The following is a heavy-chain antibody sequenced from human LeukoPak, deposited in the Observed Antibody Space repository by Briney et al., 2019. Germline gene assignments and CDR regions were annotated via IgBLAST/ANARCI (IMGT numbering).Heavy chain of an antibody. CDR3: AKDHYYDSSGYSLDY. D-gene: IGHD3-22*01. CDR2: ISGSGGST. CDR1: GFTFSSYA. V-gene: IGHV3-23*01. Sequence: GGSLRLSCAASGFTFSSYAMSWVRQAPGKGLEWVSAISGSGGSTYYADSVKGRFTISRDNSKNTLYLQMNSLRAEDTAVYYCAKDHYYDSSGYSLDYWGQGTLVTASS. J-gene: IGHJ4*02.